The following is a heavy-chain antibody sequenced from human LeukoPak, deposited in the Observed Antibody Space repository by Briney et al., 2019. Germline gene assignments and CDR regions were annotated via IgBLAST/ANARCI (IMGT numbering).Heavy chain of an antibody. V-gene: IGHV1-2*02. CDR3: AQRQSRRLLHF. CDR1: GYTFTAYY. D-gene: IGHD6-13*01. J-gene: IGHJ4*02. CDR2: INPNRGSA. Sequence: ASVKVSCKASGYTFTAYYIHWVRQAPGQGLEWMGWINPNRGSANYAQQFQGRVTMTGDKSTSTAYMELSSLRSEDTAVYFWAQRQSRRLLHFWGRGTLISVSS.